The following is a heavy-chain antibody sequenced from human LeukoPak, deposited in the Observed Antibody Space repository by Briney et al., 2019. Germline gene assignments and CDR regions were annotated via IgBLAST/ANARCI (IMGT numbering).Heavy chain of an antibody. CDR1: GFTFSSYG. V-gene: IGHV3-30*02. Sequence: GGSLRLSCAASGFTFSSYGMHWVRQAPGKGLEWVAVIWYDGSNKYYADSVEGRFTISRDNSKNTLYLQMNSLRAEDTAVYYCAKMGNYYFDYWGQGTLVTVSS. J-gene: IGHJ4*02. D-gene: IGHD4-23*01. CDR3: AKMGNYYFDY. CDR2: IWYDGSNK.